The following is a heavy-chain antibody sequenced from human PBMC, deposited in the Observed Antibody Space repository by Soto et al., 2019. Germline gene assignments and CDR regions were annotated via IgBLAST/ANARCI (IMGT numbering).Heavy chain of an antibody. CDR1: GYTFTIYG. D-gene: IGHD3-10*01. CDR3: ARVWCGESSYATYRMDG. J-gene: IGHJ6*02. V-gene: IGHV1-18*01. Sequence: ASVNVSCKASGYTFTIYGISWVLQAPGQGLEWMGWISAYNGNTNYAQKLQGRVTMTTDTSTSTAYMELRSLRSDDTAVYYCARVWCGESSYATYRMDGWGQGTTVIGSS. CDR2: ISAYNGNT.